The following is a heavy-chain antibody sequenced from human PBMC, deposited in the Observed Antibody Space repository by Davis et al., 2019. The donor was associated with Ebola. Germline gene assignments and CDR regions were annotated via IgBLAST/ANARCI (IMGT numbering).Heavy chain of an antibody. V-gene: IGHV1-18*01. CDR2: ISAYNGNT. CDR3: ARAIKYSASWYWFFDL. Sequence: AASVKVSCKASGYTFTSYGISWVRQAPGQGFEWMGWISAYNGNTNYAQKLQGRVAMTRDTSISTAYMELSSLRSEDTAVYYCARAIKYSASWYWFFDLWGRGALVTVSS. J-gene: IGHJ2*01. CDR1: GYTFTSYG. D-gene: IGHD2-2*01.